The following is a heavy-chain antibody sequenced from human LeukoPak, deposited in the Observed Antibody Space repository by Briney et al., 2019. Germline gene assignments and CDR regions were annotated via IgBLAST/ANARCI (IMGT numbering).Heavy chain of an antibody. CDR3: ARSATVPNWFDP. D-gene: IGHD4-17*01. J-gene: IGHJ5*02. Sequence: SETLSLTCTVSSGSISSYYWSWIRQPPGKGLEWIGYIYYSGSTNYNPSLKSRVTISVDTSKNQFSLKLSSVTAADTAVYYCARSATVPNWFDPWGQGTLVTVSS. V-gene: IGHV4-59*08. CDR2: IYYSGST. CDR1: SGSISSYY.